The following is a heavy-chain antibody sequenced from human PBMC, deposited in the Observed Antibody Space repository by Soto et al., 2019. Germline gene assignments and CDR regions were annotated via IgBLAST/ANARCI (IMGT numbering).Heavy chain of an antibody. J-gene: IGHJ6*03. CDR2: ISSNGVGT. Sequence: GGSKRLSCAASGFNLSGYSRDWVRQDTGKGLEYVSGISSNGVGTYYANSVQGRFTISRDNSKNTVYLQMGSLRPEDMAVYYCARRARPDFYYMDVWGKGTTVTVSS. CDR3: ARRARPDFYYMDV. V-gene: IGHV3-64*01. CDR1: GFNLSGYS. D-gene: IGHD6-6*01.